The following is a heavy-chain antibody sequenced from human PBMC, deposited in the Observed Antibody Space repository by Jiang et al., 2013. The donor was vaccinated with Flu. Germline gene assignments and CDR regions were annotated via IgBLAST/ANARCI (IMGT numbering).Heavy chain of an antibody. V-gene: IGHV4-4*02. CDR2: IYHSGST. CDR3: ARGRNYYGSGSYSTYYFDY. J-gene: IGHJ4*02. D-gene: IGHD3-10*01. Sequence: LVKPSGTLSLTCAVSGGSISSSNWWSWVRQPPGKGLEWIGEIYHSGSTNYNPSLKSRVTISVDKSKNQFSLKLSSVTAADTAVYYCARGRNYYGSGSYSTYYFDYWGQGTLVTVSS. CDR1: GGSISSSNW.